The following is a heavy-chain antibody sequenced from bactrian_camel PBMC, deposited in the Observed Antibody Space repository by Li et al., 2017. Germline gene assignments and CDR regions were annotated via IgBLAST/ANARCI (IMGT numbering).Heavy chain of an antibody. J-gene: IGHJ4*01. Sequence: DVQLVESGGGLVQPGGSLRLSCAASGSSYCAYDMSWYRQASGKERELISDIDLDGSTRYSDSVKGRFTISQSIAENTVYLQLNSLKTEDTAMYYCARSLGVIGDMRPQYNYWGQGTQVTVS. D-gene: IGHD3*01. CDR1: GSSYCAYD. CDR2: IDLDGST. CDR3: ARSLGVIGDMRPQYNY. V-gene: IGHV3S10*01.